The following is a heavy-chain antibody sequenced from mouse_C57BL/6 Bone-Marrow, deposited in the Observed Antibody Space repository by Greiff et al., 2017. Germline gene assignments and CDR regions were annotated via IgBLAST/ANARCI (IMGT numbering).Heavy chain of an antibody. CDR2: IYPGSGNT. CDR3: ARRCGTDAMDY. CDR1: GYTFTDYY. V-gene: IGHV1-76*01. J-gene: IGHJ4*01. Sequence: QVQLQQSGAELVRPGASVKLSCKASGYTFTDYYINWVKQRPGQGLEWIARIYPGSGNTYYNEKFRGKATLTAEKSSSTAYMQLSILTSEDSAVYFCARRCGTDAMDYWGQGTSVTVSS. D-gene: IGHD4-1*01.